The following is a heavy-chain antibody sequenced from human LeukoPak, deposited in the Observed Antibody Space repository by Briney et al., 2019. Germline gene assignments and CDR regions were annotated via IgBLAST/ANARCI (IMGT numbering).Heavy chain of an antibody. CDR2: ISSSSSTI. Sequence: GGSLRLSCAASGFTFSSYSINWVRQAPGKGLEWVSYISSSSSTIYYADSVKGRFTISRDNAKNTLYLQMNSLRAEDTAIYYCARDSLRVAGARGDFDYWGQGTLVTVSS. CDR1: GFTFSSYS. V-gene: IGHV3-48*01. D-gene: IGHD6-19*01. J-gene: IGHJ4*02. CDR3: ARDSLRVAGARGDFDY.